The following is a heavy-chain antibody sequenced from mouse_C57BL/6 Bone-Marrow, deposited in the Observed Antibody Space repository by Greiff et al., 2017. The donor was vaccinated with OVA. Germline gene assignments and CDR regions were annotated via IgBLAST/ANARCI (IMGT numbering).Heavy chain of an antibody. J-gene: IGHJ2*01. CDR1: GYTFTSYG. Sequence: VQLQQSGAELVRPGSSVKMSCKTSGYTFTSYGINWVKQRPGQGLEWIGYIYIGNGYTEYNAKFKGQATLTSDTSSSTAYMQRGGLAAEDSAIYFCARSGSDYWGQGTTLTVSS. D-gene: IGHD3-1*01. V-gene: IGHV1-58*01. CDR3: ARSGSDY. CDR2: IYIGNGYT.